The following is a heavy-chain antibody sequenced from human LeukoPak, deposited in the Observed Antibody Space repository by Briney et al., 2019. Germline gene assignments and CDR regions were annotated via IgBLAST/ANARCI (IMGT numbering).Heavy chain of an antibody. D-gene: IGHD6-13*01. Sequence: SVKVSCKASGGTFSSYAISWVRQAPGQGLEWMGGIIPIFGKANYAQKFQGRVTITADESTSTAYMELSSLRSEDTAVYYCARYSSSWRTYFDYWGQGTLVTVSS. V-gene: IGHV1-69*13. CDR2: IIPIFGKA. CDR3: ARYSSSWRTYFDY. J-gene: IGHJ4*02. CDR1: GGTFSSYA.